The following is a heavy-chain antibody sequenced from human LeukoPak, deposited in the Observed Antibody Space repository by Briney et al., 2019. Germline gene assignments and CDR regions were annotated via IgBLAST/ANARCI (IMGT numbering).Heavy chain of an antibody. CDR1: GFTVSSNY. CDR3: ARDMGATAGGFDY. Sequence: GGSLRLSCAASGFTVSSNYMSWVRQAPGKGLEWVSVIYSGGSTYYADSVKGRFTISRDNSKNTLYLQMNSLRAEDTAVYYCARDMGATAGGFDYWGQGTLVTASS. V-gene: IGHV3-66*01. J-gene: IGHJ4*02. CDR2: IYSGGST. D-gene: IGHD1-26*01.